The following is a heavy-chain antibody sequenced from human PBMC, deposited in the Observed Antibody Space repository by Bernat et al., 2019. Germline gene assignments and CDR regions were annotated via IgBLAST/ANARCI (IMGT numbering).Heavy chain of an antibody. D-gene: IGHD3-22*01. Sequence: QVQLVQSGAEVKKPGASVKVSCKASGYIFTGYYMHWVRQAPGQGLEWMGWINPNSGGIKYAQKFQGRGTMTRDTSISTAYMELSRLRSDDTAVYYCARGPAGYYDSSDYYLGAFDVWGQGTMVTVSS. CDR1: GYIFTGYY. CDR3: ARGPAGYYDSSDYYLGAFDV. CDR2: INPNSGGI. J-gene: IGHJ3*01. V-gene: IGHV1-2*02.